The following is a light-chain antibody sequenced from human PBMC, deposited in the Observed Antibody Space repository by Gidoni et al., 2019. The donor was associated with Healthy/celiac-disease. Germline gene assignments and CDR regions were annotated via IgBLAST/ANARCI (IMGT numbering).Light chain of an antibody. Sequence: DIQMTTSPSSLSASVGDRATITCRSSQSISSYLNWYQQKPGKAPKLLIYAASSLQSGVPSRFSGSGSGTDFTLTISSLQPEDFATYYCQQSYSTPPITFGQGTRLEIK. V-gene: IGKV1-39*01. CDR2: AAS. CDR3: QQSYSTPPIT. J-gene: IGKJ5*01. CDR1: QSISSY.